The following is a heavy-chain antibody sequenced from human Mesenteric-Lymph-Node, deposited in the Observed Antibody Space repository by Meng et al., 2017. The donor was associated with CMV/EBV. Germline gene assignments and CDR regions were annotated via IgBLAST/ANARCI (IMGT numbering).Heavy chain of an antibody. D-gene: IGHD3-16*01. Sequence: GESLKISCAASGITFSSNAMHWVRQAPGKGPVWVSRINGDGSSTTYADSVKGRFTISRDNAKNTLYLQMNGLRAEDTAVYYCARVYDYLWGTNYYYYYGMDVWGQGTTVTVSS. J-gene: IGHJ6*02. CDR3: ARVYDYLWGTNYYYYYGMDV. CDR1: GITFSSNA. V-gene: IGHV3-74*01. CDR2: INGDGSST.